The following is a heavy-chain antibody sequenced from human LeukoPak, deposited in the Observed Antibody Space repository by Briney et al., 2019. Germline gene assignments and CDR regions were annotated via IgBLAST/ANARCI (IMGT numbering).Heavy chain of an antibody. Sequence: PSVKVSCKASGFTFTGYYMHWVRQAPAQALEWVGWINPNSGCTNYAQRFEGRVTITRGTSISPAYMELSRLRSDDPAVYYCAREAQYTWNSNPYYFYYGMDVWGQGTTVTVSS. CDR1: GFTFTGYY. CDR2: INPNSGCT. J-gene: IGHJ6*02. V-gene: IGHV1-2*02. D-gene: IGHD1-7*01. CDR3: AREAQYTWNSNPYYFYYGMDV.